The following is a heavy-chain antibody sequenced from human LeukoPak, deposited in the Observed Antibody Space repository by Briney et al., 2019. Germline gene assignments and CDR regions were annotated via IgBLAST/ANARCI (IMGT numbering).Heavy chain of an antibody. CDR1: GFTFSSYA. CDR2: ISASGGST. CDR3: AKRATSAWYYDF. D-gene: IGHD5-24*01. Sequence: GGSLRLSCAASGFTFSSYAMSWVRQAPGKGLEWVSAISASGGSTYYVDSVKGRFIISRDNSKDTLYLQMNSLRAEDTAVFYCAKRATSAWYYDFWGQGTLVTVSS. V-gene: IGHV3-23*01. J-gene: IGHJ4*02.